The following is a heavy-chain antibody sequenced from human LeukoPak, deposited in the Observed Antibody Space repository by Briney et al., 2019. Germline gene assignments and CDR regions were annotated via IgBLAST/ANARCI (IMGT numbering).Heavy chain of an antibody. CDR1: GXXFXGYX. CDR2: INHSGST. J-gene: IGHJ4*02. CDR3: ARGSPVLDY. D-gene: IGHD2-15*01. Sequence: SXXXSLTXAXXGXXFXGYXXSWIRQPPGKGLEWIGEINHSGSTNYNPSLKSRVTISVDTSKNQFSLKLSSATAADTAVYYCARGSPVLDYWGQGTLVTVSS. V-gene: IGHV4-34*01.